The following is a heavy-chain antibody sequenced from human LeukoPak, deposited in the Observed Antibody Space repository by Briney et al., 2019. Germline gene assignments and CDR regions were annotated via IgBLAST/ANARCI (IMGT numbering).Heavy chain of an antibody. D-gene: IGHD5-18*01. CDR3: AREAGIQLWFITGIDY. CDR2: IYTSEST. V-gene: IGHV4-4*07. J-gene: IGHJ4*02. CDR1: GVPISRFY. Sequence: SETLSLTCSVSGVPISRFYGSWLRQPAGKGLEWIGLIYTSESTHYNPSLKSRVTMSVDTSKKQSSLNLSSVTAADTAVYYSAREAGIQLWFITGIDYWGQGTLVTVSS.